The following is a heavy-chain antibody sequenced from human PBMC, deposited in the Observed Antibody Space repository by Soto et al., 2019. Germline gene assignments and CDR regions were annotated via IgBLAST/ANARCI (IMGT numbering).Heavy chain of an antibody. J-gene: IGHJ4*02. V-gene: IGHV1-69*02. Sequence: QVQLVQSGAEVKRPGSSVKVSCKASGDTFAFHSINWVRQAPGLGLEWMGRINPILSMSNYAQRFKGRVTMTADKSTSTAYMVLSRLRSEDTAIYYCATSYGSGYRAVDYWGQGALVTVSS. CDR2: INPILSMS. CDR3: ATSYGSGYRAVDY. CDR1: GDTFAFHS. D-gene: IGHD3-10*01.